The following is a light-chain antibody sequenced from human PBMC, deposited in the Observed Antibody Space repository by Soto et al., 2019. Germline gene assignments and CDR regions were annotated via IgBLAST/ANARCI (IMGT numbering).Light chain of an antibody. J-gene: IGKJ3*01. V-gene: IGKV1-5*01. CDR3: QQYGFS. CDR2: DAS. CDR1: QSVSYW. Sequence: DIHMTQSPSTLSASVGDRVTITCRASQSVSYWLAWYQQKPGKAPKLLIHDASSLESGVPSRFRAGGSGQEFTLTISGLQPDDFETYYCQQYGFSFGPGTKVEMK.